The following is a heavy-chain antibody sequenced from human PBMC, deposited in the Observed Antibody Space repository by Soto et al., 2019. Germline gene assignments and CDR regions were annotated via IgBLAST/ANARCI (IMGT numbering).Heavy chain of an antibody. D-gene: IGHD3-22*01. V-gene: IGHV4-34*01. Sequence: SETLSLTCAVYGGSFSGYYWSWIRQPPGKGLEWIGEINHSGSTNYNPSLKSRVTISVDTSKNQFSLKLSSVTAADTAVYYFARELHYYDSSGYPYYFDYWGQGTLVTVSS. J-gene: IGHJ4*02. CDR3: ARELHYYDSSGYPYYFDY. CDR2: INHSGST. CDR1: GGSFSGYY.